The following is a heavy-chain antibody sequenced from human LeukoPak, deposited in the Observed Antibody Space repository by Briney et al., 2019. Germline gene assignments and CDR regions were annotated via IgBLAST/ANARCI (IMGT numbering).Heavy chain of an antibody. V-gene: IGHV3-23*01. J-gene: IGHJ4*02. CDR2: ISGSGYTI. Sequence: GGSLRLSCAASGFTFSSYSMNWVRQAPGRGLECVASISGSGYTIYHADSVKGRFTISRDNSKNTLYLQVNSLRAEDTAIYYCAKDLRVVGESSAGPLDHWGQGTLVTVSS. CDR3: AKDLRVVGESSAGPLDH. CDR1: GFTFSSYS. D-gene: IGHD2-15*01.